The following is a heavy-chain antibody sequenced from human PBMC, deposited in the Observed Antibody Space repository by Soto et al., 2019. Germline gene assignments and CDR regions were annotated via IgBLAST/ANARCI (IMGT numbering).Heavy chain of an antibody. V-gene: IGHV3-33*01. Sequence: QVQLVESGGGVVQPGRSLRLSCAASGFTFSSYGMHWVRQAPGKGLEWVAVIWYDGSNKYYADSVKGRFTISRDNSKNTLYLQMNSLRAEDTAVYYCAREPHPSAAIGNYYYYGMDVWGQGTTVTVSS. D-gene: IGHD2-2*02. CDR2: IWYDGSNK. CDR1: GFTFSSYG. J-gene: IGHJ6*02. CDR3: AREPHPSAAIGNYYYYGMDV.